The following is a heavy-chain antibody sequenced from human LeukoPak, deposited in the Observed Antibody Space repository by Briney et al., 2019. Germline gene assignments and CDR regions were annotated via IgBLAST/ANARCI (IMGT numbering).Heavy chain of an antibody. V-gene: IGHV4-39*01. J-gene: IGHJ3*02. Sequence: SETLSLTCSVSGGSISSSSYYWGWIRQPPGKGLEWIGNIYYSGNTYYNPSLKSRVTISVDTSKNQFSLKLSSVTAADTAVYYCARPPVLPEYAFDIRGQGTMVTVSS. CDR1: GGSISSSSYY. D-gene: IGHD2-2*01. CDR3: ARPPVLPEYAFDI. CDR2: IYYSGNT.